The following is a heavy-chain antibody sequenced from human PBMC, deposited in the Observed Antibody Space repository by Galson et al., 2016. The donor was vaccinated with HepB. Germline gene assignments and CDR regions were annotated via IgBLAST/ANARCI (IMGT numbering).Heavy chain of an antibody. D-gene: IGHD4-23*01. CDR2: IYHSGRT. CDR1: GGSISSRNW. V-gene: IGHV4-4*02. Sequence: ETLSLTRAVSGGSISSRNWWNWVRQPPGKGLEWIGEIYHSGRTNYSPSLKSRVTMSVDKSKNQFSLRLNSVTAADTAVYYCAVDYGGNSAFDSWGQGTLATVSS. CDR3: AVDYGGNSAFDS. J-gene: IGHJ4*02.